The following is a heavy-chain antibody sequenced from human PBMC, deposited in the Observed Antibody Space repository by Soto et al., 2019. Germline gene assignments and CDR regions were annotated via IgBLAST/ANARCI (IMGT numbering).Heavy chain of an antibody. Sequence: GSLRLSCAASGFTFSSYAMSWVRQAPGKGLEWVSSISGSGSSIYYADSVKGRFTVSRDNSKNTLYLQMNSLRDEDTAVYYCARASTGDYYYYYGMDVWGQGTTVTVSS. CDR3: ARASTGDYYYYYGMDV. CDR1: GFTFSSYA. CDR2: ISGSGSSI. J-gene: IGHJ6*02. V-gene: IGHV3-23*01.